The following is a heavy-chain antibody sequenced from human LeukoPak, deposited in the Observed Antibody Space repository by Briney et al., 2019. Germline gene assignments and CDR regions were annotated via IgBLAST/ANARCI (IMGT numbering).Heavy chain of an antibody. CDR3: AKDLSGYPFYGMDV. CDR1: GFTFSSYG. J-gene: IGHJ6*02. V-gene: IGHV3-30*18. CDR2: ISYDGSNK. Sequence: PGGSLRLSCAASGFTFSSYGMHGVRQAPGKGLEGVAVISYDGSNKYYADSVKGRFTISRDNSKNSLYLQMNSLRAEDTAVYYCAKDLSGYPFYGMDVWGQGTTVTVSS. D-gene: IGHD3-3*01.